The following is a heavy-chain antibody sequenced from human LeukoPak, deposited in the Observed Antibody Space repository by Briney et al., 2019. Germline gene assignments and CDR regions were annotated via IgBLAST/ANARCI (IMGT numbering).Heavy chain of an antibody. Sequence: GGSLRLSCAASGFTFSIYGMHWVRQAPGKGLEWAAFIRYDGSNKYYADSVKGRFTISRDNSKNTLYLQMNSLRAEDTAVYYCAKERDTAMVTIDYWGQGTLVTVSS. D-gene: IGHD5-18*01. J-gene: IGHJ4*02. CDR2: IRYDGSNK. V-gene: IGHV3-30*02. CDR3: AKERDTAMVTIDY. CDR1: GFTFSIYG.